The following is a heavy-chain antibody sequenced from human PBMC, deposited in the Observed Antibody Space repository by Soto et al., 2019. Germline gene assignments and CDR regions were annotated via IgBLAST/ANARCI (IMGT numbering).Heavy chain of an antibody. J-gene: IGHJ4*02. D-gene: IGHD6-19*01. CDR1: GFTFSSYA. Sequence: EVQLLESGGGLVQPGGSLRLSCAASGFTFSSYAMSWVRQAPGKGLEWVSAISGSGGSTYYADSVKGRFTISRDNSKNTVYLQMNSLRAEDTAVYACAKVRRYSSGWYWGPVTYWGQGTLVTVSS. CDR3: AKVRRYSSGWYWGPVTY. CDR2: ISGSGGST. V-gene: IGHV3-23*01.